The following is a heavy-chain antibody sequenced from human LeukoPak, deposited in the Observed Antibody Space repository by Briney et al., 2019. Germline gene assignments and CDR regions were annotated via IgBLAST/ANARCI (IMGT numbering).Heavy chain of an antibody. V-gene: IGHV4-59*01. CDR2: NYYSGST. J-gene: IGHJ3*02. Sequence: SETLSLPRSVSGGSLSSYYWRWIRQPPGKGLEWVGDNYYSGSTNYHPSLQSRVTISVDTSKNQFSLKLSSVTAADTAVYYCARAITYYYDSSGYYYVVIAAFDIWGQGTMVTVSS. CDR1: GGSLSSYY. D-gene: IGHD3-22*01. CDR3: ARAITYYYDSSGYYYVVIAAFDI.